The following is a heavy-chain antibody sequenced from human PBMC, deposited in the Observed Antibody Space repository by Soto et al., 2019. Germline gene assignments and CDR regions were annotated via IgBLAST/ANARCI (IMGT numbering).Heavy chain of an antibody. CDR2: INYDGYS. CDR3: ARHGFGPLHGLVDV. CDR1: GGSITNYY. Sequence: QVQLQESGPGLVKPSETLSLTCTVSGGSITNYYCSWFRQPPGKGLEWIGYINYDGYSAYNLSLRRRVTLSMDASNPQFSLMLESVTATATAVYYCARHGFGPLHGLVDVWGPGTTVIVSS. V-gene: IGHV4-59*08. D-gene: IGHD3-10*01. J-gene: IGHJ6*02.